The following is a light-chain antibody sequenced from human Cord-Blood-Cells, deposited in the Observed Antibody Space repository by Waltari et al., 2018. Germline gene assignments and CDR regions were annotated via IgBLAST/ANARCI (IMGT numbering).Light chain of an antibody. Sequence: SSELTQDPAVSVALGQTVRITCQGDSLRSYYPSWYQQKPGQAPVLVIYGKNNRPSGIPDLFSGSSSGNTASLTITGGYATDEAYYYCNSRDSSGNHWVFGGGTKLTVL. CDR3: NSRDSSGNHWV. CDR1: SLRSYY. CDR2: GKN. J-gene: IGLJ3*02. V-gene: IGLV3-19*01.